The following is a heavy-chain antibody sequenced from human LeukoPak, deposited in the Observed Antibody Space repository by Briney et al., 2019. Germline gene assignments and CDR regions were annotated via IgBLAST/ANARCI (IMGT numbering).Heavy chain of an antibody. J-gene: IGHJ4*02. Sequence: SETLSLTCTVSGGSISSSSYYWGWIRQPPGKGLEWIGSIYYSGSTYYNPSLKSRVTISVDTSKNQFSLKLSSVTAADTAVYYCARHDRTIAARWQGFPDYWSQGTLVTVSS. CDR1: GGSISSSSYY. CDR3: ARHDRTIAARWQGFPDY. V-gene: IGHV4-39*01. CDR2: IYYSGST. D-gene: IGHD6-6*01.